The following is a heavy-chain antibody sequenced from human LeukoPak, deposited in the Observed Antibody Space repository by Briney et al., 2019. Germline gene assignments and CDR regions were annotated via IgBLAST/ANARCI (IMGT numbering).Heavy chain of an antibody. Sequence: ETLSLTCTVSGGSISSSSYYWGWIRQPPGKGLEWVANIKQDGSEKYYVDSVKGRFTISRDNSKNTLYLQMNSLRAEDTAVYYCGKVLPIAAAGNRGVLENWGQGTLVTVST. V-gene: IGHV3-7*03. CDR3: GKVLPIAAAGNRGVLEN. CDR2: IKQDGSEK. D-gene: IGHD6-13*01. J-gene: IGHJ4*02. CDR1: GGSISSSSYY.